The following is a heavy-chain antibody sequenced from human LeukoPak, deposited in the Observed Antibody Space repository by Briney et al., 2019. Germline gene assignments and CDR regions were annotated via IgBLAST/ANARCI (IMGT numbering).Heavy chain of an antibody. CDR2: LYYSGST. V-gene: IGHV4-39*01. Sequence: PSETLSLTCTVSGGSIRSSTYYWGWIRQPPGKGLEWIGNLYYSGSTYYNPSLKSRVTISVDTSKNHFSLKLSSVTAADTAFYYCARQAISGYDPPPFDSWGQGTLVTASS. J-gene: IGHJ4*02. CDR3: ARQAISGYDPPPFDS. D-gene: IGHD5-12*01. CDR1: GGSIRSSTYY.